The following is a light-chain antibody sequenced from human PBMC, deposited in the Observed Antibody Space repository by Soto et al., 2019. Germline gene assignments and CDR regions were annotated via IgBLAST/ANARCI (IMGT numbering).Light chain of an antibody. CDR1: SSDVGGYNY. CDR2: DVN. J-gene: IGLJ2*01. V-gene: IGLV2-8*01. Sequence: QSVLTQPPSASGSPGQSVTFSCTGTSSDVGGYNYVSWYQQFPGKAPKLLIYDVNKRPSGVPDRFFGSKSGNTASLTVSGLQAEDEADYYCSSYAGSSNLVFGGGTKVTVL. CDR3: SSYAGSSNLV.